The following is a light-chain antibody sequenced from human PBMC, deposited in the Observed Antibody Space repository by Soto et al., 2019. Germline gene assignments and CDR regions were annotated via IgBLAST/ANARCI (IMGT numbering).Light chain of an antibody. CDR2: GAS. CDR3: QQYGSSPPT. Sequence: EIVLTQSQGTLSLSPGERATLSCRASQSVSNNYLAWYQRKPGQAPRLLIYGASSRATDIPTRFSGSGSGRDFTLTITRLEPEDFEVYYCQQYGSSPPTCGQGTKVEIK. V-gene: IGKV3-20*01. J-gene: IGKJ1*01. CDR1: QSVSNNY.